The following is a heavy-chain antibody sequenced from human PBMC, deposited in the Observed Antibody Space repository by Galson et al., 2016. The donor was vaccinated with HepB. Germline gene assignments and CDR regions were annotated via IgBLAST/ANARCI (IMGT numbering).Heavy chain of an antibody. D-gene: IGHD2-2*01. CDR3: ARSPSCSDTSCYYPKKTFDY. Sequence: SLRLSCAASGFSFSSYGMTWVRQAPGKGLEVVSSISRSGDSTDYADSVKGRFTISRDNSKNTLYLQMNSLRAEDTALYFCARSPSCSDTSCYYPKKTFDYWRRRTLVTVS. CDR2: ISRSGDST. V-gene: IGHV3-23*01. CDR1: GFSFSSYG. J-gene: IGHJ4*02.